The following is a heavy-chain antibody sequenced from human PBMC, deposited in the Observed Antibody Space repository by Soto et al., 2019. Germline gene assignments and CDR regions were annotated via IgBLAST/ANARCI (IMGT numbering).Heavy chain of an antibody. J-gene: IGHJ6*03. Sequence: SETLSLTCAVYGGSFSGYYWSWIRQPPGKGLEWIGEINHSGSTNYNPSLKSRVTISVDTSKNQFSLKLSSVTAADTAVYYCAGGISTFVAPPKHYCMDVWGKGTRVTVSS. CDR2: INHSGST. CDR3: AGGISTFVAPPKHYCMDV. D-gene: IGHD3-16*01. CDR1: GGSFSGYY. V-gene: IGHV4-34*01.